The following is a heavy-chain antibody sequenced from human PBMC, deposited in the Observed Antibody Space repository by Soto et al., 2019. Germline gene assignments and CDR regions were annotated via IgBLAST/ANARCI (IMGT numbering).Heavy chain of an antibody. CDR1: GVTCGGYG. D-gene: IGHD6-13*01. J-gene: IGHJ4*02. CDR3: AKDSLYSSSWYYFDY. Sequence: PGVLLSVSCGASGVTCGGYGMSWVRQAPGKGLEWVSAISGSGGSTYYADSVKGRFTISRDNSKNTLYLQMNSLRAEDTAVYYCAKDSLYSSSWYYFDYWGQGTLVTVSS. V-gene: IGHV3-23*01. CDR2: ISGSGGST.